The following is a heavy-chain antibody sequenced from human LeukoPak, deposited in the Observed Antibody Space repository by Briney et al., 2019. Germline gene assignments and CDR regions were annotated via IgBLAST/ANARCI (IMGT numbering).Heavy chain of an antibody. CDR1: GFTFSSYS. Sequence: GGSLRLSCAASGFTFSSYSMNWVRQAPGKGLEWVSSISSSSSYIYYADSVKGRFTISRDNAKNSLYLQMNSLRAKDTAVYYCARVWMLPYSSSWSYYDYWGQGTLVTVSS. J-gene: IGHJ4*02. CDR3: ARVWMLPYSSSWSYYDY. CDR2: ISSSSSYI. V-gene: IGHV3-21*01. D-gene: IGHD6-13*01.